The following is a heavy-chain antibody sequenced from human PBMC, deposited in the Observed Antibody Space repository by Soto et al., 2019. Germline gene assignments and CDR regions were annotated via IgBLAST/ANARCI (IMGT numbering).Heavy chain of an antibody. D-gene: IGHD2-15*01. Sequence: VQLVQSGAEVKKPGSSVKVSCKASGGTLSNYALTWVRQAPGQGLEWMGGINPVFGTPTYAPKLQGRVTITADESTSTAYMELSSLESGDTAVYYCARGGYWGNLEDTVTFDYWGQGTLVTVSS. CDR3: ARGGYWGNLEDTVTFDY. V-gene: IGHV1-69*01. CDR1: GGTLSNYA. CDR2: INPVFGTP. J-gene: IGHJ4*02.